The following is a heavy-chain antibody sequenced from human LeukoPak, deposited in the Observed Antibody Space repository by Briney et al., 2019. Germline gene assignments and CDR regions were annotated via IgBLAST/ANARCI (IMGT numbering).Heavy chain of an antibody. D-gene: IGHD4-23*01. CDR2: IYSGGST. CDR1: GLTVRSNY. J-gene: IGHJ3*02. V-gene: IGHV3-53*01. Sequence: GGSLRLSCAASGLTVRSNYMSWVRQAPGKGLEWVSVIYSGGSTYYADSVKGRFTISRDNSKNTLYLQMNSLRAEDTAVYYCARDAEYGGSPDAFDIWGRGTIVTVSS. CDR3: ARDAEYGGSPDAFDI.